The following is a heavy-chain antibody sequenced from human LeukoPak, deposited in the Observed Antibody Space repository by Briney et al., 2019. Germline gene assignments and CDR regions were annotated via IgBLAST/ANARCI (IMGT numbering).Heavy chain of an antibody. CDR2: IYYSGNT. Sequence: SETLSLTCTVAGGSISSSSYYWGWIRQPPGKGLAWIGSIYYSGNTYYNPSIKSRVTISVDTSKNQFSLKLSSVTAADTAVYYCASGLFYMDVWGKGTTVTVSS. CDR3: ASGLFYMDV. V-gene: IGHV4-39*01. D-gene: IGHD6-25*01. J-gene: IGHJ6*03. CDR1: GGSISSSSYY.